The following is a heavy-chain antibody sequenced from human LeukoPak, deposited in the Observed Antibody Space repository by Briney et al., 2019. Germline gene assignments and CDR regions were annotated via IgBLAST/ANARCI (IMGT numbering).Heavy chain of an antibody. Sequence: ASVKVSCKASGYTFTGYYMHWVRQAPGQGLEWMGMIYPRDGSTSYAQKFQGRVTVTRDTSTSTVHMELSGLRSEDTAVYYCAGDQEAFDYWGQGTLVTVSS. CDR2: IYPRDGST. CDR3: AGDQEAFDY. J-gene: IGHJ4*02. V-gene: IGHV1-46*01. CDR1: GYTFTGYY.